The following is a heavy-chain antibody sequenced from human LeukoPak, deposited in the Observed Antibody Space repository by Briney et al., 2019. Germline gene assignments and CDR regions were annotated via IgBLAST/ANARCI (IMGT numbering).Heavy chain of an antibody. V-gene: IGHV3-21*01. CDR2: ISSSSSHI. J-gene: IGHJ4*02. D-gene: IGHD1-1*01. CDR3: ARQTTGGDY. Sequence: GGSLRLSCAASGFTFSSYSMNWVRQAPGKGLEWVSSISSSSSHIYYADSVKGRFTISRDNAKNSLYLQMNSLRAEDTAVYYCARQTTGGDYWGQGTLVTVSS. CDR1: GFTFSSYS.